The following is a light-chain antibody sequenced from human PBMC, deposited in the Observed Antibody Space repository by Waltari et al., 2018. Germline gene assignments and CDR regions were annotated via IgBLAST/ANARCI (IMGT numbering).Light chain of an antibody. CDR2: KDS. V-gene: IGLV3-25*03. Sequence: YELTQTPSMSVSPGQTASITCPGDILATQYGHWYQQKSGQAPVLIIYKDSERPSGLPERFSGSSSGTTVTLTISDVQSEDEADYYCQSTVSSGTYTGLFGGGTKLNVL. CDR1: ILATQY. J-gene: IGLJ2*01. CDR3: QSTVSSGTYTGL.